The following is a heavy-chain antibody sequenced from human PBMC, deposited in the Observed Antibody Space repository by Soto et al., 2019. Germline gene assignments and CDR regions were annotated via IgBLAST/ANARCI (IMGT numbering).Heavy chain of an antibody. CDR2: ISSAGRSE. J-gene: IGHJ4*02. D-gene: IGHD2-2*01. V-gene: IGHV3-30*18. CDR3: AKTIDTASSVSSRGRGAWLDY. Sequence: QVQLVESGGGVVQPGRSLRLSCAASGFLFRAYGMHWVRQAPGKGAEWVAVISSAGRSEFYADPEKGRFTISRDNPKRTVVLQMNSLRPEDTAIYYCAKTIDTASSVSSRGRGAWLDYWGQGTLVTVSS. CDR1: GFLFRAYG.